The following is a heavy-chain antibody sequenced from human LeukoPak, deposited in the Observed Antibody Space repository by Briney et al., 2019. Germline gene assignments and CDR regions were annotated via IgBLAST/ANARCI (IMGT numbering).Heavy chain of an antibody. D-gene: IGHD3-10*01. J-gene: IGHJ5*02. V-gene: IGHV1-18*01. CDR1: GYIFTTYG. CDR3: ARDHWSHYYGSGGQNYFDP. CDR2: ISPYNGYT. Sequence: ASGKVTCKGNGYIFTTYGFSWVRQAPGKGLEWMGWISPYNGYTNYAQKLQGRVTMTTDTSTNTAYMDLRSLRSDDTAVYYCARDHWSHYYGSGGQNYFDPWGQGTLVIVSS.